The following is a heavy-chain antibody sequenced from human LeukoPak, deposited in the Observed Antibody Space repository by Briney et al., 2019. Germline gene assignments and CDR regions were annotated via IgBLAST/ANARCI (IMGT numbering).Heavy chain of an antibody. CDR1: GFTFSSYE. D-gene: IGHD3-22*01. V-gene: IGHV3-48*03. CDR2: ISSSGSTI. Sequence: GGSLRLSCAASGFTFSSYEMNWVRQAPGKGLEWVSYISSSGSTIYYADSVKGRFTISRDNAKNSPYLQMNSLRAEDTAVYYCAREGDSSGYYYFDYWGQGTLVTVSS. J-gene: IGHJ4*02. CDR3: AREGDSSGYYYFDY.